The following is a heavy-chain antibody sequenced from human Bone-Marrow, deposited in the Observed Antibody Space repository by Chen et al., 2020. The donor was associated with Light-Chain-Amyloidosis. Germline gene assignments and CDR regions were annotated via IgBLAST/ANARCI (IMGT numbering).Heavy chain of an antibody. V-gene: IGHV5-51*01. J-gene: IGHJ4*02. CDR2: IYPDDSDA. D-gene: IGHD5-12*01. Sequence: EVQLEQTGPEVKKPGESLKISCKGSGYTFPNDWIGWVRQRPGKGLEWMGVIYPDDSDARYSPSFEGQVTISADKSITTAYLQWRSLKASDTAMYYCARRRDGYNFDYLGQGTLVTVSS. CDR1: GYTFPNDW. CDR3: ARRRDGYNFDY.